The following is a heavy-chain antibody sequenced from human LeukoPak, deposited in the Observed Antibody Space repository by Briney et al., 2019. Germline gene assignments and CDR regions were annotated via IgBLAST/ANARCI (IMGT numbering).Heavy chain of an antibody. CDR3: ARGGERMYYYDSSGYYYLDY. J-gene: IGHJ4*02. D-gene: IGHD3-22*01. V-gene: IGHV3-21*01. CDR1: GFTFSSYS. CDR2: ISSSSSYI. Sequence: PGGSPRLSCAASGFTFSSYSMNWVRQAPGKGLEWVSSISSSSSYIYYADSVKGRFTISRDNAKNSLYLQMNSLRAEDTAVYYCARGGERMYYYDSSGYYYLDYWGQGTLVTVSS.